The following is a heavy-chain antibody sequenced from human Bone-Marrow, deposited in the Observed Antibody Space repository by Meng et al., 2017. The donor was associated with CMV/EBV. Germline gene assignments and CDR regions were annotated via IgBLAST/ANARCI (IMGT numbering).Heavy chain of an antibody. Sequence: GSISSYNYYWSWIRQPAGKGLEWIGRIYTSGSTNYNPSLKSRVTISVDTSKNQFSLKLSSVTAADTAVYYCARDKCTSSSCYNWFDPWGQGTLVTVSS. D-gene: IGHD2-2*01. J-gene: IGHJ5*02. V-gene: IGHV4-61*02. CDR3: ARDKCTSSSCYNWFDP. CDR2: IYTSGST. CDR1: GSISSYNYY.